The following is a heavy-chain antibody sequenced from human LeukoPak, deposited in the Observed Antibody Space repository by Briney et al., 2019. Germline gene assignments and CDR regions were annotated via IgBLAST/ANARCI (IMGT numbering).Heavy chain of an antibody. D-gene: IGHD6-13*01. CDR1: GFTFSSYG. Sequence: PGRSLRLSCAASGFTFSSYGMHWVRQAPGKGLEWVSGISPSGTNTYHANSVKGRFTISRDNPKNTLYLQMNSLRAEDTAVYYCARDQTYSSSWYSSDYYGMDVWGQGTTVTVSS. V-gene: IGHV3-23*01. CDR3: ARDQTYSSSWYSSDYYGMDV. J-gene: IGHJ6*02. CDR2: ISPSGTNT.